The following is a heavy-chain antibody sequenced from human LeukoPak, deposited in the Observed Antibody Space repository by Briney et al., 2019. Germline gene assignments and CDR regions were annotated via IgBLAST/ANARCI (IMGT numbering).Heavy chain of an antibody. CDR2: INHSGST. CDR3: ARETITMVRGVIISLRYYYYGMDV. D-gene: IGHD3-10*01. J-gene: IGHJ6*02. CDR1: GGSFSGYY. Sequence: SETLSLTCAVYGGSFSGYYWSWIRQPPGKGLEWIGEINHSGSTNYNPSLKSRVTISVDTSKNQFSLQLNSVTPEDTAVYYCARETITMVRGVIISLRYYYYGMDVWGQGTTVTVSS. V-gene: IGHV4-34*01.